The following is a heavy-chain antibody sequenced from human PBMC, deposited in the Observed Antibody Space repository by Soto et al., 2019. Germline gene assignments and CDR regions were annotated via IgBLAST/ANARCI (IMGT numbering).Heavy chain of an antibody. J-gene: IGHJ4*02. D-gene: IGHD3-3*01. CDR1: GFSFGSYA. Sequence: GGSLRLSCAVSGFSFGSYALSWVRQAPGKGLEWVSTISGSDGKTFYADSVKGRFSISRDTSQSTLYLQMNSLRADDTAMYYCARWSYLDYWGQGTRVTGSS. CDR2: ISGSDGKT. V-gene: IGHV3-23*01. CDR3: ARWSYLDY.